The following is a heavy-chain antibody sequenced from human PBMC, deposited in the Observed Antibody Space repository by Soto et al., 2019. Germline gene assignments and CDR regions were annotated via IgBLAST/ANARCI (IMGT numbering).Heavy chain of an antibody. V-gene: IGHV6-1*01. CDR3: ARASPDVDAFDI. J-gene: IGHJ3*02. CDR1: GDSVSSNSVA. Sequence: SQSLSLPCAISGDSVSSNSVAWKWIRQSPSRGLEWLGRTYYRSKWYNEYAVSVKSRITINPDTSKNQFSLQLNSVTPEDTAVYYCARASPDVDAFDIWGQGTMVNVS. CDR2: TYYRSKWYN.